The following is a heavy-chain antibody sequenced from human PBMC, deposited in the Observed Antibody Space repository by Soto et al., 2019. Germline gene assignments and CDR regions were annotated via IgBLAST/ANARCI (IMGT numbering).Heavy chain of an antibody. V-gene: IGHV3-74*01. J-gene: IGHJ5*02. CDR3: AKSNWFDP. CDR2: IDSDESST. CDR1: GFTFSDYW. Sequence: GGSLRLSCAASGFTFSDYWMNWVRQAPGKGLVWVSRIDSDESSTSYADSEKGRITISRENAKNTLYLQMNSLRADDTAVYYCAKSNWFDPWGQGSLVTVSS.